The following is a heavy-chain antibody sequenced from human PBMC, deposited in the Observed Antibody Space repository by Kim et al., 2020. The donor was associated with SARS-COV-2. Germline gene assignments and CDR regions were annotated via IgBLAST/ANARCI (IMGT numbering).Heavy chain of an antibody. CDR3: ARQAITMDYGMDG. D-gene: IGHD3-10*01. Sequence: YTPTLKSRVTISVDTSKNQFSLKLSSVTAADTAVYYCARQAITMDYGMDGWGQGTTVTVSS. J-gene: IGHJ6*02. V-gene: IGHV4-39*01.